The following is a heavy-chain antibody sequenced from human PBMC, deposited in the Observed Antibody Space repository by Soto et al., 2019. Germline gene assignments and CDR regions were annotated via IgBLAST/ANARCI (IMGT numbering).Heavy chain of an antibody. CDR1: GFSSSTYS. CDR2: IRTSDPSI. J-gene: IGHJ4*02. V-gene: IGHV3-48*01. D-gene: IGHD7-27*01. CDR3: ARDHNWGFDY. Sequence: EVQLVESGGGLVQPGGSLRLSCVISGFSSSTYSMNWVSKAPGRGLEWVSYIRTSDPSIYYADSVKVRFTISTDSAKRSLYLQMDNLRTEDTSIYYCARDHNWGFDYWGQGALVTVSS.